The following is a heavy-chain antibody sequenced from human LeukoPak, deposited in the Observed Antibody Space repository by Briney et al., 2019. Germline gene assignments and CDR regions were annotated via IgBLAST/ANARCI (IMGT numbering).Heavy chain of an antibody. J-gene: IGHJ4*02. CDR1: DGSFSGFY. CDR3: ADTSNYRVTIPDY. CDR2: ISHGGALT. Sequence: SETLSLTCAVYDGSFSGFYWSWIRQSPEKGLEWIGEISHGGALTNYSPSFRSRVSLSVDTSKDQFSLKLRSVTAADTAVYYCADTSNYRVTIPDYWGQGTLVTVSS. V-gene: IGHV4-34*01. D-gene: IGHD3-9*01.